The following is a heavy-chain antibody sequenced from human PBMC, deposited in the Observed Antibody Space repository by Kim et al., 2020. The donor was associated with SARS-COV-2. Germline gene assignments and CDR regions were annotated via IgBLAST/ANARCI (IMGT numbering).Heavy chain of an antibody. Sequence: SETLSLTCTVSGGSISSYYWSWIRQPPGKGLEWIGYIYYSGTTNYNPSLKSRLTISVDTSKNQFSLKLSSVTAADTAVYYCARHERAGSWYPLFDPWGQGTLVTVSS. J-gene: IGHJ5*02. CDR2: IYYSGTT. CDR1: GGSISSYY. CDR3: ARHERAGSWYPLFDP. D-gene: IGHD6-13*01. V-gene: IGHV4-59*08.